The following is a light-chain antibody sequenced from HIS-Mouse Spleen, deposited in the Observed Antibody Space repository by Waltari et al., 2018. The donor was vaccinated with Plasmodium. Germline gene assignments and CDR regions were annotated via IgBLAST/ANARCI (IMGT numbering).Light chain of an antibody. CDR1: SSDVGGYNL. V-gene: IGLV2-23*03. CDR3: CSYAGSSTFVV. Sequence: QSALTQPASVSGSPGPSLPISCTGTSSDVGGYNLSSWYQQHPGKAPKLMIYEGSKRPSGVSNRFSGSKSGNTASLTISGLQAEDEADYYCCSYAGSSTFVVFGGGTKLTVL. J-gene: IGLJ2*01. CDR2: EGS.